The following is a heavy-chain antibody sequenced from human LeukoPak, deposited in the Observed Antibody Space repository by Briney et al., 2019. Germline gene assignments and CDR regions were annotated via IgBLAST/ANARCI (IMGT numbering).Heavy chain of an antibody. D-gene: IGHD2-15*01. CDR1: GYTFTDYY. Sequence: ASVKVSCKASGYTFTDYYLHWVRQTPGQGLEWMGWINPDSGGTNYAQRFQGRVTMTRDTSISTAYMDLSGLRSDDTAVYYCARRGLPVSQDISPGTLYYFDNWGQGTLVTVSS. CDR2: INPDSGGT. V-gene: IGHV1-2*02. J-gene: IGHJ4*02. CDR3: ARRGLPVSQDISPGTLYYFDN.